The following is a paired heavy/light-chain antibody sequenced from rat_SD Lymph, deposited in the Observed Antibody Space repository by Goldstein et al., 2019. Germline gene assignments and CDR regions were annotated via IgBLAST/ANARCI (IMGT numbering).Light chain of an antibody. CDR2: NTN. Sequence: DIQMTQSPSLLSASVGDRVTINCKASQNINKYLNWYQQKLGEAPKLLIYNTNNLQTGIPSRFSGSGSGTDYTLTISSLQPEDFGTYFCFQHNSWPLTFGSGTKLEIK. CDR1: QNINKY. J-gene: IGKJ5*01. V-gene: IGKV22S1*01. CDR3: FQHNSWPLT.
Heavy chain of an antibody. V-gene: IGHV5-27*01. CDR2: ISTGGGST. J-gene: IGHJ2*01. D-gene: IGHD1-3*01. CDR3: TTGRGSYGFDY. Sequence: EVQLVESGGGLVQPGRSLKLSCAASGFTFSNYYMAWVRQAPTKGLEWVAYISTGGGSTYYRDSVKGRFTISRDNAKSTLYLQMDSLRSEDTATYYCTTGRGSYGFDYWGQGVMVTVSS. CDR1: GFTFSNYY.